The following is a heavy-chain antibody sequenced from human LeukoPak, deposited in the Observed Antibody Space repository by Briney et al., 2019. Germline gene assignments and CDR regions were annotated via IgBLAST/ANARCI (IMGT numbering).Heavy chain of an antibody. D-gene: IGHD5-18*01. CDR1: GGSFSGYY. V-gene: IGHV4-34*01. J-gene: IGHJ6*02. Sequence: SETLSLTCAVYGGSFSGYYWSWIRQPPGKGLEWIGEINHSGSTNYNPSLKSRVTISVDTSKNQFSLKLSSVTAADTAVYYCARDVADTAMVRPYGMDVWGQGTTVTVSS. CDR3: ARDVADTAMVRPYGMDV. CDR2: INHSGST.